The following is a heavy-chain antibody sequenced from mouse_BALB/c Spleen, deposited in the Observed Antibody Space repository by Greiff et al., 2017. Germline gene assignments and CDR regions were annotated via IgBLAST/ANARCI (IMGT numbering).Heavy chain of an antibody. CDR3: ARTYYRYDAWFAY. V-gene: IGHV1-9*01. J-gene: IGHJ3*01. Sequence: QVQLQQSGAELMKPGASVKISCKATGYTFSSYWIEWVKQRPGHGLEWIGEILPGSGSTNYNEKFKGKATFTADTSSNTAYMQLSSLTSEDSAVYYCARTYYRYDAWFAYWGQGTLVTVSA. CDR1: GYTFSSYW. D-gene: IGHD2-14*01. CDR2: ILPGSGST.